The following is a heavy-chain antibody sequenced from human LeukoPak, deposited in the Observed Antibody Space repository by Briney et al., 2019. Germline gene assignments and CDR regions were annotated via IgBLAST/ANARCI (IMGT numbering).Heavy chain of an antibody. J-gene: IGHJ4*02. CDR3: AKDGGLYSSSVSCFDY. Sequence: GGSLRLSCAASGFTFSSYAMSWVRQAPGKGLEWVSAISGSGGSTYYADSVKGRFTISRDNSKNTLYLQMNSLRAEDTAVYYCAKDGGLYSSSVSCFDYWGQGTLVTVSS. V-gene: IGHV3-23*01. CDR2: ISGSGGST. D-gene: IGHD6-13*01. CDR1: GFTFSSYA.